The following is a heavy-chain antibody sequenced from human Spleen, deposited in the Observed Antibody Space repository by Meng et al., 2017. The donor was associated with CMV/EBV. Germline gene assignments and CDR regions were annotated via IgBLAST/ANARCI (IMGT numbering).Heavy chain of an antibody. J-gene: IGHJ4*02. Sequence: GGSLRLSCAASGFTFSSYSMNWVRQAPGKGLEWVSSISSSSSYIYYADSVKGRFTISRDNAKNSLYLQMNSLRAEDTAVYYCARDRSDILTVNDYWGQGTLVTVSS. CDR2: ISSSSSYI. V-gene: IGHV3-21*01. CDR3: ARDRSDILTVNDY. CDR1: GFTFSSYS. D-gene: IGHD3-9*01.